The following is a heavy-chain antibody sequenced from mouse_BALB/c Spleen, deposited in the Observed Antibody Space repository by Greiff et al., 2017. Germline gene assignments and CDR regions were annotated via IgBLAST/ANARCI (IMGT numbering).Heavy chain of an antibody. V-gene: IGHV5-4*02. D-gene: IGHD2-1*01. CDR1: GFTFSDYY. J-gene: IGHJ2*01. Sequence: EVKLVESGGGLVKPGGSLKLSCAASGFTFSDYYMYWVRQTPEKRLEWVATISDGGSYTYYPDSVKGRFTISRDNAKNNLYLQMSSLKSEDTAMYYCARGSTMSIPFDYWGQGTTLTVSA. CDR3: ARGSTMSIPFDY. CDR2: ISDGGSYT.